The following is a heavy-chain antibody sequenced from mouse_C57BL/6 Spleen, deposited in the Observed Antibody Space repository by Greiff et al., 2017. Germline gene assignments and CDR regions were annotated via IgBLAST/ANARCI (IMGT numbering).Heavy chain of an antibody. J-gene: IGHJ3*01. CDR2: ISYDGSN. D-gene: IGHD2-2*01. CDR3: ARDGYEGFAY. Sequence: EVKLQESGPGLVKPSQSLSLTCSVTGYSITSGYYWNWIRQFPGNKLEWMGYISYDGSNNYNPSLKNRISITRDTSKNQFFLKLNSVTTEDTATYYCARDGYEGFAYWGQGTLVTVSA. V-gene: IGHV3-6*01. CDR1: GYSITSGYY.